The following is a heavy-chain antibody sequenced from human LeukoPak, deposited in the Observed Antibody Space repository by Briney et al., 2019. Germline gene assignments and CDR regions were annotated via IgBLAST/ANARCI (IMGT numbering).Heavy chain of an antibody. CDR2: ISGSGGST. J-gene: IGHJ4*02. Sequence: GGSLRLSCAASGFTFSSYAMSWVRQAPGKGLEWVSAISGSGGSTYYADSVKGRFTISRDNSKNTLYLQMNSLRAEDTAVYYCAKVGPYYYDSSGYWDYWGQGTLVTVSS. V-gene: IGHV3-23*01. CDR3: AKVGPYYYDSSGYWDY. CDR1: GFTFSSYA. D-gene: IGHD3-22*01.